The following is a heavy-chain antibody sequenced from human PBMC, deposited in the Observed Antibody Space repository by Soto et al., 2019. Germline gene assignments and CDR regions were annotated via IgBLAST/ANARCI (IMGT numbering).Heavy chain of an antibody. CDR2: ISSSSSTI. D-gene: IGHD3-10*02. CDR3: VRANYYVFAEYFQH. Sequence: GGSLRLACAASGFTFSSYSMNWVRQAPGKGLEWVSYISSSSSTIYYADSVKGRFTISRDNAKNSLYLQMNSLRAEDTAVYYCVRANYYVFAEYFQHWGQGTLVTVSS. V-gene: IGHV3-48*01. J-gene: IGHJ1*01. CDR1: GFTFSSYS.